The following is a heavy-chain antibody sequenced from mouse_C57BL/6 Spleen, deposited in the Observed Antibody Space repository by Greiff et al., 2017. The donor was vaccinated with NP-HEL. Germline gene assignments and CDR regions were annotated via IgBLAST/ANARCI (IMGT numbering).Heavy chain of an antibody. D-gene: IGHD2-1*01. CDR3: TTGGIYYGNPDY. Sequence: VQLQQSGAELVRPGASVKLSCTASGFNIKDDYMHWVKQRPEQGLEWIGWIDPENGDTEYASKFQGKATITADTSSNTAYLQLSSLTSEDTAVYYCTTGGIYYGNPDYWGQGTTLTVSS. V-gene: IGHV14-4*01. J-gene: IGHJ2*01. CDR1: GFNIKDDY. CDR2: IDPENGDT.